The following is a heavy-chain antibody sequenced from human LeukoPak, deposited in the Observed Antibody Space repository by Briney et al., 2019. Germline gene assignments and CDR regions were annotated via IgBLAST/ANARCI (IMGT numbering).Heavy chain of an antibody. J-gene: IGHJ6*02. CDR2: ISYDGSNK. V-gene: IGHV3-30*18. Sequence: PGRSLRLSCAASGFTFSSYGMHWVRQAPGKGLEWVAVISYDGSNKYYADSVKGRFTISRDNSKNTLYLQMNSLRAEDTAVYYCAKDAYSSGWNYGMDVWGQGTTVTVSS. D-gene: IGHD6-19*01. CDR3: AKDAYSSGWNYGMDV. CDR1: GFTFSSYG.